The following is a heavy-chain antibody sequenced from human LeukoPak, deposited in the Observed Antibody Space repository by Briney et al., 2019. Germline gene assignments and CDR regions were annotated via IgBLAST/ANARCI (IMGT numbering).Heavy chain of an antibody. CDR2: IYTSGSTYTSGST. CDR1: GGSISSYY. CDR3: ARDYDSSGYLP. V-gene: IGHV4-4*07. D-gene: IGHD3-22*01. J-gene: IGHJ5*02. Sequence: SETLSLTCTVSGGSISSYYWSWIRQPAGKGLEWIGRIYTSGSTYTSGSTNYNPSLKSRVTISVDKSKNKFSLKLSSVTAADTAVYYCARDYDSSGYLPWGQGTLVTVSS.